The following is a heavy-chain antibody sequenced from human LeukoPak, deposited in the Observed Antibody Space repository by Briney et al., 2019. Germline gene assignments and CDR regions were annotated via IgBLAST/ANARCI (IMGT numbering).Heavy chain of an antibody. CDR2: IYPGDSDT. J-gene: IGHJ4*02. Sequence: GESLKISCKGSGYSFTNYWIAWVRHMPGKGLEWMGIIYPGDSDTRYSPSFQGQVTISADRSISTAYLQWSSLKASDTAMYYCARRYCSSTRCYFQLDYWGQGTLVTVSS. D-gene: IGHD2-2*01. CDR3: ARRYCSSTRCYFQLDY. CDR1: GYSFTNYW. V-gene: IGHV5-51*01.